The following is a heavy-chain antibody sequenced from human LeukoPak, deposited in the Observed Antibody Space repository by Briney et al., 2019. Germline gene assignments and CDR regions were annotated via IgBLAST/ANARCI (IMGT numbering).Heavy chain of an antibody. CDR3: VKSLTIFGVVIPPYYFDY. J-gene: IGHJ4*02. V-gene: IGHV3-74*01. Sequence: GGSLRLSCAASGFTFSSNWMHWVRQAPGKGLMWVSRIKGDGSSTSYADSVKGRFTISRDNSKNTLYLQMSSLRAEDTAVYYCVKSLTIFGVVIPPYYFDYWGQGTLVTVSS. CDR1: GFTFSSNW. D-gene: IGHD3-3*01. CDR2: IKGDGSST.